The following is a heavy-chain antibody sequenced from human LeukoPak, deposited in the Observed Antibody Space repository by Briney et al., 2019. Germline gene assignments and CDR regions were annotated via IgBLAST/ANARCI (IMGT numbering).Heavy chain of an antibody. CDR1: GFTFSFYG. CDR3: ARVVYGSGSYYNFGFEY. J-gene: IGHJ4*02. D-gene: IGHD3-10*01. CDR2: VWYDGSKK. Sequence: GGSLRLSCAASGFTFSFYGMHWVRQAPGKGLEWVAVVWYDGSKKYYADSVKGRFTISRDNSKNTVYPQMNSLRAEDTAVYYCARVVYGSGSYYNFGFEYWGQGTLVTVSS. V-gene: IGHV3-30*19.